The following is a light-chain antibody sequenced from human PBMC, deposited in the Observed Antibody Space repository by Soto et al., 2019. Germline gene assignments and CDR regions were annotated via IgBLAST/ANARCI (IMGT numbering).Light chain of an antibody. CDR2: KNN. V-gene: IGLV1-47*01. Sequence: QSVLTQPPSASGTPGQRGTISCSGSSSNIGSNYVYWYQQLPGTAPKLLIYKNNQRPSGVPDRFSGSKSGTSASLAISGLRSEDEADYYCAAWDDSLSGVAFGGGTKLTVL. J-gene: IGLJ2*01. CDR1: SSNIGSNY. CDR3: AAWDDSLSGVA.